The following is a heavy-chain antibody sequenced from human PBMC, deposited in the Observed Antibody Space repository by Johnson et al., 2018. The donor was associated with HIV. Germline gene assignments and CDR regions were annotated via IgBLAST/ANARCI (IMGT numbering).Heavy chain of an antibody. CDR2: ISYDGSNK. V-gene: IGHV3-30*19. D-gene: IGHD2-15*01. CDR1: GFTFRSYG. J-gene: IGHJ3*02. CDR3: ARAVCRGGRCYSHDAFDI. Sequence: QVQLVESGGGVVQPGRSLRLSCAASGFTFRSYGMHWVRQAPGKGLEWVAVISYDGSNKYYADSVKGRFTISRDNSKNTLYLQMNSLRAGDTALYYCARAVCRGGRCYSHDAFDIWGQGTMVTVSS.